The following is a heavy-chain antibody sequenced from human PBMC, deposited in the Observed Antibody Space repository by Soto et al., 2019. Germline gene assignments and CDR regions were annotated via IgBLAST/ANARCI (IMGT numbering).Heavy chain of an antibody. CDR2: INTGNGDT. Sequence: QVQLVQSGAEVKKPGASVKVSCTAFGYTFTSHSMHWVRQAPGQRLEWMGWINTGNGDTKYAQHFQGRVTLTRDTSASTDYLELSSPRSEATAVDHCARDLLGQQLALFDCCGQGTLVTVSS. J-gene: IGHJ4*02. D-gene: IGHD6-13*01. V-gene: IGHV1-3*04. CDR3: ARDLLGQQLALFDC. CDR1: GYTFTSHS.